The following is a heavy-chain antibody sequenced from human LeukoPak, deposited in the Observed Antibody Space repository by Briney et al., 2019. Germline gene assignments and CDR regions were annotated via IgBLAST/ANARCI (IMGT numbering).Heavy chain of an antibody. CDR1: GFTFSSYA. J-gene: IGHJ3*02. Sequence: GGSLRLSCAASGFTFSSYAMSWVRQAPGKGLEWVSSISGSGGNTYYADSVKGRFTISRDNSKNTLYLQMNSLRAEDTAVYYCAKFISNGFDNWGQGTMVTVSS. D-gene: IGHD3-10*01. V-gene: IGHV3-23*01. CDR3: AKFISNGFDN. CDR2: ISGSGGNT.